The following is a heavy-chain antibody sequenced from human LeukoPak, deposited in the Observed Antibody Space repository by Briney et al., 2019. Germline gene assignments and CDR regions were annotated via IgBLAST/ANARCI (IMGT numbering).Heavy chain of an antibody. V-gene: IGHV1-58*02. J-gene: IGHJ4*02. Sequence: GTSVKVSCKASGFTFTSSAMQWVRQARGQRLEWIGWIVVGSGNTNYAQKFQERVTITRDMSTSTAYMELSGLRSEDTAVYYCAAAPYYYDSSGYYPFDYWGQGTLVTVSS. CDR1: GFTFTSSA. CDR3: AAAPYYYDSSGYYPFDY. CDR2: IVVGSGNT. D-gene: IGHD3-22*01.